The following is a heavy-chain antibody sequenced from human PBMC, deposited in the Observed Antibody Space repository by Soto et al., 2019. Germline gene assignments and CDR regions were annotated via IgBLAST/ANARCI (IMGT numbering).Heavy chain of an antibody. Sequence: PVGPLRLSCAASGFTFSSHAMSWVRQAPGEGLEWVSYISSSSSTIYYADSVKGRFTISRDNAKNSLYLQMNSLRDEDTAVYYCARDEHSGYSYGLGHFDYWGQGTLVTVSS. CDR1: GFTFSSHA. CDR2: ISSSSSTI. CDR3: ARDEHSGYSYGLGHFDY. J-gene: IGHJ4*02. D-gene: IGHD5-18*01. V-gene: IGHV3-48*02.